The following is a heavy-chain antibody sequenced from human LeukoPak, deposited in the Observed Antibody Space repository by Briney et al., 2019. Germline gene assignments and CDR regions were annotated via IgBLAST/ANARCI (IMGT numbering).Heavy chain of an antibody. J-gene: IGHJ6*02. CDR2: ISSSGSTI. CDR3: ARDLMTTVVYYYYGMDV. Sequence: GGPLRLSCAASGFTFSSYEMNWVRQAPGKGLEWVSYISSSGSTIYYADSVKGRFTISRDNAKNSLYLQMNSLRAEDTAVYYCARDLMTTVVYYYYGMDVWGQGTTVTVSS. D-gene: IGHD4-23*01. V-gene: IGHV3-48*03. CDR1: GFTFSSYE.